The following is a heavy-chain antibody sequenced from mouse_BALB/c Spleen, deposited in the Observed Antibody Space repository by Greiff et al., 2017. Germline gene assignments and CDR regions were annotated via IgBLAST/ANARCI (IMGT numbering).Heavy chain of an antibody. V-gene: IGHV1-14*01. CDR2: INPYNDGT. CDR3: ARSGDYDPYYAMDY. CDR1: GYTFTSYV. J-gene: IGHJ4*01. D-gene: IGHD2-4*01. Sequence: EVQLQQSGPELVKPGASVKMSCKASGYTFTSYVMHWVKQKPGQGLEWIGYINPYNDGTKYNEKFKGKATLTSDKSSSTAYMELSSLTSEDSAVYYCARSGDYDPYYAMDYWGQGTSVTVSS.